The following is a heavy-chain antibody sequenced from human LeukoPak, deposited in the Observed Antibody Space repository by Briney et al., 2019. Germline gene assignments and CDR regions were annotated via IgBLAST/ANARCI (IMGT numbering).Heavy chain of an antibody. D-gene: IGHD5-24*01. V-gene: IGHV3-7*01. CDR2: IKQDGREK. CDR3: ARDRRDGYNLLDY. J-gene: IGHJ4*02. Sequence: GGSLRLSCAASGFTFSSYWMSWVRQAPGKGLEWVANIKQDGREKYYVDSVKGRFTISRDNAKNSLYLQMNSLRAEDTAVYYCARDRRDGYNLLDYWGQGTLVTVSS. CDR1: GFTFSSYW.